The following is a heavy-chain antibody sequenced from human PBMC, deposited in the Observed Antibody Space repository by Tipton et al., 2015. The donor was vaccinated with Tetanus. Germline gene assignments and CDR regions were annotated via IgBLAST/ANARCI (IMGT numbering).Heavy chain of an antibody. CDR2: VYHSGAT. J-gene: IGHJ4*02. Sequence: LRLSCTVSGSSISRSGHYWTWIRQPPGKEPEWVGYVYHSGATNHNPSLKSRVTISMDRSKNQISLQLTSVTAADTAVYFCAGVTAQRTELYFDHWGQGTLVTVSS. V-gene: IGHV4-61*08. CDR1: GSSISRSGHY. D-gene: IGHD6-13*01. CDR3: AGVTAQRTELYFDH.